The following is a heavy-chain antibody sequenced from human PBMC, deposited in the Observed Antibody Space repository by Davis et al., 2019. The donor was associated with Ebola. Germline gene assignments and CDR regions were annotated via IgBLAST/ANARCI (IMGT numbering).Heavy chain of an antibody. Sequence: GGSLSLSCAASGFTFSSYWMSWVRQAPGQGLEWVANIKQDGSEKYYVDSVKGRFTISRDNAKNSLYLQMNSLRAEDTAVYYCARVYQLLLKPFDYWGQGTLVTVSS. D-gene: IGHD2-2*01. CDR3: ARVYQLLLKPFDY. CDR2: IKQDGSEK. J-gene: IGHJ4*02. V-gene: IGHV3-7*03. CDR1: GFTFSSYW.